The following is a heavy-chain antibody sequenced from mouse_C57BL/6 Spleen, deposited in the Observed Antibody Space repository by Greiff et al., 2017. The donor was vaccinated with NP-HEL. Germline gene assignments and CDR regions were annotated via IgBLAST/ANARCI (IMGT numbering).Heavy chain of an antibody. V-gene: IGHV14-4*01. Sequence: EVQLQQSGAELVRPGASVKLSCTASGFNIKDDYMHWVKQRPEQGLEWIGWIDPENGDTEYASKFQGKATITADTSSNTAYLQLSSLTAEDTAVYYCPTGGGLRRYFDGWGTGTTVTVSS. CDR2: IDPENGDT. D-gene: IGHD2-2*01. CDR3: PTGGGLRRYFDG. J-gene: IGHJ1*03. CDR1: GFNIKDDY.